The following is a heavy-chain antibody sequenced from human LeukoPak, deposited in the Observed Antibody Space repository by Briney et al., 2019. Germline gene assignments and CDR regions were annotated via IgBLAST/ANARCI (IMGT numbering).Heavy chain of an antibody. V-gene: IGHV3-11*01. CDR1: GFTFSDYY. Sequence: GGSLRLSCAASGFTFSDYYMSWIRQAPGKGLAGVSYISSSGSTIYYADSVKGRFTISRDNAKNSLYLQMNSLRAEDTAVYYCARRRYYDSSGYYLWGQGTLVTVSS. D-gene: IGHD3-22*01. J-gene: IGHJ4*02. CDR2: ISSSGSTI. CDR3: ARRRYYDSSGYYL.